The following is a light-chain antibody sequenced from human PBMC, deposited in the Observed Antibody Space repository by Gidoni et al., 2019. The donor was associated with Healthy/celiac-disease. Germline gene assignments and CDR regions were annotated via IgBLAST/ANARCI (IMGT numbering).Light chain of an antibody. J-gene: IGKJ4*01. CDR3: QQYYSTPPLT. V-gene: IGKV4-1*01. Sequence: DLVMTQSPDSLAVSLGERATINCKSSQSVLYSSNNKNYLAWYQQKPGQPPKLLIYWASTRETGVPDRFSGSGSGTDFTLTISSLQAEDVAVYYCQQYYSTPPLTFGGGTKVESK. CDR2: WAS. CDR1: QSVLYSSNNKNY.